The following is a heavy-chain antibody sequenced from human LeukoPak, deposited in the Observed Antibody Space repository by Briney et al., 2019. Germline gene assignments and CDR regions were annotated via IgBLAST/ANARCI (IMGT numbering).Heavy chain of an antibody. V-gene: IGHV4-59*01. D-gene: IGHD6-19*01. CDR1: GGSFSGYY. CDR2: IYYSGST. CDR3: ATGRRSGWYHL. J-gene: IGHJ5*02. Sequence: SETLSLTCAVYGGSFSGYYWSWIRQPPGKGLEWIGYIYYSGSTNYNPSLKSRVTISVDTSKNQFSLKLSSVTAADTAVYYCATGRRSGWYHLWGQGTLVTVSS.